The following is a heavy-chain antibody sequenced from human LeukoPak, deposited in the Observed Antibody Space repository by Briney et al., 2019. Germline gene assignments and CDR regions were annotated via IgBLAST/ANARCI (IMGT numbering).Heavy chain of an antibody. J-gene: IGHJ4*02. V-gene: IGHV3-23*01. CDR2: ISGSGGST. D-gene: IGHD1-26*01. CDR3: AKSPSIVGATTFDY. CDR1: GITFSSYA. Sequence: GGSLRLSCAASGITFSSYAMSWVRQAPGKGLEWVSAISGSGGSTYYADSVKGRFTISRDNSKNTLYLQMNSLRAEDTAVYYCAKSPSIVGATTFDYWGQGTLVTVSP.